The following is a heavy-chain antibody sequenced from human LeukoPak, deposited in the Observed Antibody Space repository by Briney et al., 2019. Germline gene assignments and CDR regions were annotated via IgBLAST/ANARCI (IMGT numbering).Heavy chain of an antibody. CDR1: GSSFNSYS. J-gene: IGHJ4*02. Sequence: PGGSLRLSCAASGSSFNSYSMNWVRQAPGKGLEWVAVISNDGNNKYYADSVKGRFTISRDNSSNTLSPQMNGLRVEDTAVYYCARPDDSESFYRANHYWGRGTLVTVS. V-gene: IGHV3-30*04. D-gene: IGHD3-10*01. CDR3: ARPDDSESFYRANHY. CDR2: ISNDGNNK.